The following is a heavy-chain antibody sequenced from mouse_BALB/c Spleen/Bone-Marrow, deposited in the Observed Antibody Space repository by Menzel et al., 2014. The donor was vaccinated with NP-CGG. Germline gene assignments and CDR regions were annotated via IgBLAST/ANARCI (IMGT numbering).Heavy chain of an antibody. CDR2: ISNGGGST. Sequence: EVKLVESGGGLVQPGGSLKLSCAASGFTFSSYTMSWVRQTPEKRLEWVAYISNGGGSTYYPDTVKGRFTISRDNAKNTLCLQMSGLKSEDTAMYYCARGGYAVVATPFAYWGQGTLVTVSA. J-gene: IGHJ3*01. CDR1: GFTFSSYT. V-gene: IGHV5-12-2*01. CDR3: ARGGYAVVATPFAY. D-gene: IGHD1-1*01.